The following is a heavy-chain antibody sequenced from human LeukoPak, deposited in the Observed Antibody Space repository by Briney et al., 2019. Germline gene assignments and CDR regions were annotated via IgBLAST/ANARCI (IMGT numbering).Heavy chain of an antibody. Sequence: GASVKVSCKASGYTFTNYYMHWVRQAPGQGLEWLGLITPSGGSTWYAQKFQGRVTMTRDMSTSTDYMELRTLRSDDTAVYYCARGGRWELPRPYAFDVWGQGTVVTVSS. J-gene: IGHJ3*01. V-gene: IGHV1-46*01. CDR1: GYTFTNYY. CDR3: ARGGRWELPRPYAFDV. CDR2: ITPSGGST. D-gene: IGHD1-26*01.